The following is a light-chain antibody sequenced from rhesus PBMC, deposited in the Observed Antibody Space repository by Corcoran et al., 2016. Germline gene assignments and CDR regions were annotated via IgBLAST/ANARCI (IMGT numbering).Light chain of an antibody. CDR2: MAS. CDR3: LRYDRDPPT. J-gene: IGKJ1*01. V-gene: IGKV1-43*02. Sequence: DIQMTQSPSSLSASVGDRVTITCRASQAISIYLNWYQQKPVKPPKRLIYMASSLESGVPSRFSGGGSGTDFTLTISNLQTEDFATYYCLRYDRDPPTFGQGTKVEIK. CDR1: QAISIY.